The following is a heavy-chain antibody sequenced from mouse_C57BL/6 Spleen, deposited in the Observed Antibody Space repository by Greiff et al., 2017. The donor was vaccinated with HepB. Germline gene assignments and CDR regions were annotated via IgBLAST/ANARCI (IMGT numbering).Heavy chain of an antibody. V-gene: IGHV3-1*01. CDR3: ARGVLYFDY. CDR1: GYSITSGYD. J-gene: IGHJ2*01. Sequence: EVKLVESGPGMVKPSQSLSLTCTVTGYSITSGYDWHWIRHFPGNKLEWMGYISYSGSTNYNPPLKSLISITHDTSKNHFFLKLNSVTTEDTATYYCARGVLYFDYWGQGTTLTVSS. CDR2: ISYSGST.